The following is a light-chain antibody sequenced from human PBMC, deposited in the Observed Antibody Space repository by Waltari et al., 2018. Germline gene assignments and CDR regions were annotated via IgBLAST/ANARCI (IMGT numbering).Light chain of an antibody. V-gene: IGKV1-5*03. Sequence: DIQMTQSPSTLSASVGDRVTITCRASQSISSWLAWYQQKPGKAPKLLIYKASSLERGVPSRFSGSGSGTEFTLTISSLQPDDFATYYCQQYKSYSVTFGQGTKLELK. CDR3: QQYKSYSVT. CDR2: KAS. J-gene: IGKJ2*01. CDR1: QSISSW.